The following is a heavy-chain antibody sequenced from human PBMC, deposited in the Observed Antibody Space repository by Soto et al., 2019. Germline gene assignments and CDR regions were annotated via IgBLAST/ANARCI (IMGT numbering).Heavy chain of an antibody. CDR3: ALKSGVGSATSVNHYLDY. Sequence: EVQLVESGGGLVQPGGTLRLSGAASGFTFGNYCMCWVRQAPGKGLEWMATIKLEASEKKYVDSVKCRFTLSRDNAKNFLYLKMDRLRAAATAVYCCALKSGVGSATSVNHYLDYLGHGTLVTVSS. J-gene: IGHJ4*01. CDR2: IKLEASEK. CDR1: GFTFGNYC. D-gene: IGHD3-10*01. V-gene: IGHV3-7*01.